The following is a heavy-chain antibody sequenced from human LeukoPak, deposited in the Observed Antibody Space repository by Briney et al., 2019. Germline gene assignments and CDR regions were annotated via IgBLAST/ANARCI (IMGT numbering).Heavy chain of an antibody. CDR3: TKGGDFTNSWYYYGMDV. CDR1: GFTFSSYA. J-gene: IGHJ6*02. D-gene: IGHD6-13*01. Sequence: GGSLRLSCAASGFTFSSYAMSWVRQAPGKGLEWVSAISGSGGSTYYADSVKGRFTISRDNSKNTLYLQLNSLRAEDTAVYYCTKGGDFTNSWYYYGMDVWGQGTTVIVSS. V-gene: IGHV3-23*01. CDR2: ISGSGGST.